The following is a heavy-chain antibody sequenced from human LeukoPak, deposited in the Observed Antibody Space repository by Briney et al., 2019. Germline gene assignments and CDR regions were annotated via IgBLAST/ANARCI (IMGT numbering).Heavy chain of an antibody. CDR3: AIRRGAPGVSTIWGLDY. J-gene: IGHJ4*02. V-gene: IGHV1-2*02. Sequence: ASVKVSCKASGYTFSYYYMHWVRQAPGQGLEWMGWINPISGGTNYAQKFQGRVTMTRDTSINTAYLQWSSLKASDTAMYYCAIRRGAPGVSTIWGLDYWGQGTLVTVSS. CDR2: INPISGGT. D-gene: IGHD5/OR15-5a*01. CDR1: GYTFSYYY.